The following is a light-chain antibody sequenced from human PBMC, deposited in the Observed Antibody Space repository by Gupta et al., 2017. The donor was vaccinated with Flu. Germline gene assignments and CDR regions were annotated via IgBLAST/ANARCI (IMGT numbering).Light chain of an antibody. CDR2: TNS. J-gene: IGLJ3*02. V-gene: IGLV1-44*01. Sequence: QFVLTQPPSASGTPGQRVTISCSGGSSNIGSNAVNWYQQLPGTAPKLLIYTNSHRPSGVPDRFSGAKSGTSASLAISGVQPEDEADYYCAAWDDSLNGVVFGGGTKLTVL. CDR1: SSNIGSNA. CDR3: AAWDDSLNGVV.